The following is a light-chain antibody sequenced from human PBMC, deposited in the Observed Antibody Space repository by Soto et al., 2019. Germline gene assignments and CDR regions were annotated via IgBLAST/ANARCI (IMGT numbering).Light chain of an antibody. CDR3: CSYAAV. Sequence: QSAPTQPASVSGSPGQSITISCTGTSSDVGSYDLVSWYQQHPGKAPKLMIYEGSKRPSGVSNRFSGSKSGNTASLTISGLQAEDEADYYCCSYAAVFGGGTKVTVL. CDR2: EGS. CDR1: SSDVGSYDL. J-gene: IGLJ2*01. V-gene: IGLV2-23*01.